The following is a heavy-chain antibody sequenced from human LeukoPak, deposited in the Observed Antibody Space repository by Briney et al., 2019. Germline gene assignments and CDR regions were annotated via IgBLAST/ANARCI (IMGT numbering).Heavy chain of an antibody. Sequence: GGSLRLSCAASGFTFSSYGMHWVRQAPGKGLEWVAFIRYDGSNKYYGDSVKGRFTITRDNSKNTLYLQMNSLRAEDTAVYYCAKIREAYCGGDCYSVPDDYWGQGTLVTVSS. D-gene: IGHD2-21*02. V-gene: IGHV3-30*02. CDR1: GFTFSSYG. J-gene: IGHJ4*02. CDR2: IRYDGSNK. CDR3: AKIREAYCGGDCYSVPDDY.